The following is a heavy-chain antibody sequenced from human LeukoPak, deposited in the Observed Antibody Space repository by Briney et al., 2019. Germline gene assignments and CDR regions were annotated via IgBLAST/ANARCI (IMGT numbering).Heavy chain of an antibody. J-gene: IGHJ4*02. CDR2: ISSTGGTT. V-gene: IGHV3-23*01. CDR1: GITFSSYG. Sequence: PGGSLRLSCAASGITFSSYGMSWVRQAPGKGLEWVSSISSTGGTTYYADSVKGRFTISRDNAKNTLYLQMNSLRAEDTAVYYCARVVGSGSYFDYWGQGTLVTVSS. CDR3: ARVVGSGSYFDY. D-gene: IGHD3-10*01.